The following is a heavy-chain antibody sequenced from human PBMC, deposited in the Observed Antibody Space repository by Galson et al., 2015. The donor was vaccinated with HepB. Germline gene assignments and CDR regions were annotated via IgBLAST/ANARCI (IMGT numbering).Heavy chain of an antibody. J-gene: IGHJ2*01. Sequence: SLRLSCAASGFTFRSYRMSWVRQAPGKGLEWVANIKPDGSEKYYVDSVKGRFTISRDNAKNSLYMQMSSLRAEDTAVYYCARDYDPSDRPIWYFDPWGRGTLVTVSS. D-gene: IGHD3-3*01. CDR3: ARDYDPSDRPIWYFDP. CDR1: GFTFRSYR. CDR2: IKPDGSEK. V-gene: IGHV3-7*01.